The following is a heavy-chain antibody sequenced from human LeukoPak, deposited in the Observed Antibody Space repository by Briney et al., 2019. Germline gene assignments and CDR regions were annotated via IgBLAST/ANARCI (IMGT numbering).Heavy chain of an antibody. J-gene: IGHJ4*02. V-gene: IGHV3-23*01. CDR2: ISGSGGGT. CDR1: GFTFSSYA. CDR3: AKAKEEYSGYDYRYYFDY. D-gene: IGHD5-12*01. Sequence: PGGSLRLSCAASGFTFSSYAVSWVRQAPGKGLEWVSAISGSGGGTYYADSVKGRFTISRDNSKNTLYLQMNSLRAEDTAVYYCAKAKEEYSGYDYRYYFDYWGQGTLVTVSS.